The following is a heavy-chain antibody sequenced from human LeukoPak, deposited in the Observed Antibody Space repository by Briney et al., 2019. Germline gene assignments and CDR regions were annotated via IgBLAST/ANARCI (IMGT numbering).Heavy chain of an antibody. J-gene: IGHJ4*02. V-gene: IGHV4-34*01. CDR3: ARGRLARGPFFDS. CDR1: GGSFSGYC. Sequence: SETLSLTCAVFGGSFSGYCWSWIRQPPGKGLEWIGKILHSGSTTYNPSLKSRITVSVDTSKNQFSLKLNSVTAADTAVYYCARGRLARGPFFDSWGQGNLVTVSS. D-gene: IGHD3-10*01. CDR2: ILHSGST.